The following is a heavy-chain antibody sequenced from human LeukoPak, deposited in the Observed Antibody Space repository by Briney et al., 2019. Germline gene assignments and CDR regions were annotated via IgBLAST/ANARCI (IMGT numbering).Heavy chain of an antibody. J-gene: IGHJ3*02. V-gene: IGHV4-38-2*01. CDR3: ARPLTDPYWNDAFDI. D-gene: IGHD1-14*01. Sequence: SETLSLTCAVSGYSISSGYYWGWIRQPPGKGLEWIGSICHSGSTYYNPSLKSRVTISVDTSKNQFSLKLSSVTAADTAVYYCARPLTDPYWNDAFDIWGQGTMVTVSS. CDR1: GYSISSGYY. CDR2: ICHSGST.